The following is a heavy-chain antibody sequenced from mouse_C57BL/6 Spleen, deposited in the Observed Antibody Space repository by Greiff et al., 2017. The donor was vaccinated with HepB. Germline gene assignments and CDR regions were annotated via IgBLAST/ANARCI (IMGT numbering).Heavy chain of an antibody. CDR1: GYAFTNYL. V-gene: IGHV1-54*01. Sequence: QVQLQQSGAELVRPGTSVKVSCKASGYAFTNYLIEWVKQRPGQGLEWIGVINPGSGGTNYNEKFKGKATLTADKSSSTAYMQLSSLTSEDSAVYFCARSRGYSNSGDYAMDYWGQGTSVTVSS. J-gene: IGHJ4*01. CDR2: INPGSGGT. D-gene: IGHD2-5*01. CDR3: ARSRGYSNSGDYAMDY.